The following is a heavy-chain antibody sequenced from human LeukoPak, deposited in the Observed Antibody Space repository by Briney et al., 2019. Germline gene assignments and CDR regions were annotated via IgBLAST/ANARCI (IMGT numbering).Heavy chain of an antibody. CDR2: FYTGGST. D-gene: IGHD5-24*01. V-gene: IGHV3-53*01. CDR3: ARGDGYNFFDY. J-gene: IGHJ4*02. Sequence: GGSLRLSCAVSGFTVSNYYMSWVRQAPGKGLEWVSVFYTGGSTYYADSVKGRFTISRDNSKNTLYLQMNSLRAEDTAVYYCARGDGYNFFDYWGQGTLVTVSS. CDR1: GFTVSNYY.